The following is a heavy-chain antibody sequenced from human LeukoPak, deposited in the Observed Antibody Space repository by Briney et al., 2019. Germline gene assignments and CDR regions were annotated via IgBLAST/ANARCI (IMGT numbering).Heavy chain of an antibody. CDR2: ISSSSSTI. D-gene: IGHD3-3*01. CDR3: ASGNFWSGYYRH. CDR1: GFTFSSYS. J-gene: IGHJ4*02. V-gene: IGHV3-48*04. Sequence: PGGSLRLSCAASGFTFSSYSMNWVRQAPGKGLEWVSYISSSSSTIYYADSVKGRFTISRDNSKNSLYLQMNSLRAEDTALYYCASGNFWSGYYRHWGQGTLVTVSS.